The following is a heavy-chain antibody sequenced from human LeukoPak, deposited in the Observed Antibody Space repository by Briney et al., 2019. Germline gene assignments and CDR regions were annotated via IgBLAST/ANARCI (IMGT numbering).Heavy chain of an antibody. CDR2: IYYSGST. CDR1: GGSISSYY. Sequence: SETLSLTCTVSGGSISSYYWSWIRQPPGKGLEWIGYIYYSGSTNYNPSLKSRVTISVDTSKNQFSLKLSSVTATGTAVYYCARDSDSSGYYGYYGMDVWGQGTTVTVSS. CDR3: ARDSDSSGYYGYYGMDV. D-gene: IGHD3-22*01. J-gene: IGHJ6*02. V-gene: IGHV4-59*01.